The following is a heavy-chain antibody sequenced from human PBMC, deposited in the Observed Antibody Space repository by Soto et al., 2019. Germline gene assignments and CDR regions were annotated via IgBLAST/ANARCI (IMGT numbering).Heavy chain of an antibody. Sequence: ASVKVSCKASGYTFTRYCMHWVRKAPGQRLEWKGIINPSDDTTSYTQKVQGKVNMTSDTTTSTVYMELRSLRSEDTAVYYCARGEYCGGGSCPNNWFDPWGQGTLVTVSS. CDR3: ARGEYCGGGSCPNNWFDP. CDR1: GYTFTRYC. CDR2: INPSDDTT. D-gene: IGHD2-15*01. V-gene: IGHV1-46*03. J-gene: IGHJ5*02.